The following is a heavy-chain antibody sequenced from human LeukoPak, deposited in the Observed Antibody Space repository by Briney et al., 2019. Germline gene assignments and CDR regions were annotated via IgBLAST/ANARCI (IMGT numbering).Heavy chain of an antibody. J-gene: IGHJ3*02. Sequence: GGSLRLSCAASGFTFSSYGMHWVRQAPGKGLEWVAVISYDGSNKYYADSVKGRFTISRGNSKNTLYLQMNSLRAEDTAVYYCARDDYGGKLDIWGQGTVVTVSS. CDR2: ISYDGSNK. CDR1: GFTFSSYG. CDR3: ARDDYGGKLDI. V-gene: IGHV3-30*03. D-gene: IGHD4-23*01.